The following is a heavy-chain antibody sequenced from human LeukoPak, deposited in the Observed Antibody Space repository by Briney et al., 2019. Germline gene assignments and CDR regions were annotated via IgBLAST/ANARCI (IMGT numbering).Heavy chain of an antibody. J-gene: IGHJ4*02. CDR2: ISGSGGST. Sequence: GGSLRLSCAASGFTFSNYAMGWVRQAPGKGLEWVSAISGSGGSTYYADSVKGRFTISRDNSKNTLYLQMNSLRAEDTAVYYCAIRSGYSSSWYSYWGQGTLVTVSS. V-gene: IGHV3-23*01. CDR1: GFTFSNYA. D-gene: IGHD6-13*01. CDR3: AIRSGYSSSWYSY.